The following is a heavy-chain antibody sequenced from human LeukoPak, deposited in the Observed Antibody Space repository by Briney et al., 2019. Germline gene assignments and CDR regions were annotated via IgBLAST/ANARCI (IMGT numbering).Heavy chain of an antibody. V-gene: IGHV3-7*01. J-gene: IGHJ5*02. CDR2: IKQDGSEK. Sequence: GGSLRLSCAASGFTFSSYWMSWVRQAPGKGLEWVANIKQDGSEKYYVDSVKGRFTISRDNAKNSLYLQMNSLRAEDTAVYYCARDASSWDYNWFDPWGQGTLVTVSS. D-gene: IGHD6-13*01. CDR1: GFTFSSYW. CDR3: ARDASSWDYNWFDP.